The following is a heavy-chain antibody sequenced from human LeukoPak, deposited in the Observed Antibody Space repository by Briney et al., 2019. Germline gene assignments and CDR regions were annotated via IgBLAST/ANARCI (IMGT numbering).Heavy chain of an antibody. D-gene: IGHD2-2*02. CDR3: ARVVPAATPDYYYYGMDV. J-gene: IGHJ6*02. Sequence: GGSLRLSCAASGFTFSSYWMHWDRQAPGKGLVWVSRINSDGSSTSYADSVKGRFTISRDNAKNTLYPQMNSLRAEDTAVYYCARVVPAATPDYYYYGMDVWGQGTTVTVSS. CDR1: GFTFSSYW. V-gene: IGHV3-74*01. CDR2: INSDGSST.